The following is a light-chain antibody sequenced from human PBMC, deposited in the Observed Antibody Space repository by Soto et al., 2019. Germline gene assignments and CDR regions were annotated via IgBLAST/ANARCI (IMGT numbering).Light chain of an antibody. CDR3: QQYGSSPPIT. V-gene: IGKV3-20*01. J-gene: IGKJ5*01. Sequence: GTMSLSPGERATLSCRAIQSVSCSYLAWYQQKPGQAPRLLIYGASSRATGMPDRFSGSGSGTDFTLTISRLEPDDFAVYYCQQYGSSPPITSGQRTRLDLK. CDR2: GAS. CDR1: QSVSCSY.